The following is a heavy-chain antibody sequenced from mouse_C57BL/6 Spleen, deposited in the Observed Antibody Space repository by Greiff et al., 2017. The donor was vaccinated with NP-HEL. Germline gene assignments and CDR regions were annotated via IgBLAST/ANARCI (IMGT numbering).Heavy chain of an antibody. CDR1: GYAFTNYL. CDR2: INPGSGGT. CDR3: ARSLYGNYVLDY. Sequence: QVHVKQSGAELVRPGTSVKVSCKASGYAFTNYLIEWVKQRPGQGLEWIGVINPGSGGTNYNEKFKGKATLTADKSSSTAYMQLSSLTSEDSAVYFCARSLYGNYVLDYWGQGTTLTVSS. J-gene: IGHJ2*01. D-gene: IGHD2-1*01. V-gene: IGHV1-54*01.